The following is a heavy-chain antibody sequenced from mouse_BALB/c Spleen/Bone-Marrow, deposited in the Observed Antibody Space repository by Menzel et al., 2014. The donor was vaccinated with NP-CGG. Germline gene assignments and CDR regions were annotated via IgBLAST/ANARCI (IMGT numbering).Heavy chain of an antibody. CDR3: ARGSDGFAY. CDR2: IDPANGNT. CDR1: GSNIKDTY. V-gene: IGHV14-3*02. J-gene: IGHJ3*01. Sequence: VQLQQPGAELVKPGASVKLSCTASGSNIKDTYMHWVKQRPEQGLEWIGRIDPANGNTKYDPKFQGKATITADTSSNTAYLQLSSLTSEDTAVYYCARGSDGFAYWGQGTLVTVSA.